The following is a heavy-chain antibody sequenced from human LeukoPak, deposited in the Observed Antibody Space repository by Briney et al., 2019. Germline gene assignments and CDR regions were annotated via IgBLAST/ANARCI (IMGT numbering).Heavy chain of an antibody. CDR1: GFTFSSYA. J-gene: IGHJ6*02. Sequence: PGGSLRLSCAASGFTFSSYAMSWVRQAPGKGLEWVSAISGSGGSTYYADSVKGRFTISRDNSKNTLYLQMNSLRAEDTAVYYCARTSRLESSGMDVWGQGTTVTVSS. CDR3: ARTSRLESSGMDV. CDR2: ISGSGGST. V-gene: IGHV3-23*01. D-gene: IGHD3-3*01.